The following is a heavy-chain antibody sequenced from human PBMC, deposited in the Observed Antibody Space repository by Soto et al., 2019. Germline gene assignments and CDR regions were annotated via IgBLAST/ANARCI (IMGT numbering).Heavy chain of an antibody. CDR3: ARGTERRFLEWLSVDNWFDP. D-gene: IGHD3-3*01. CDR2: MNPNSGNT. CDR1: GYTFTSYA. J-gene: IGHJ5*02. Sequence: GASLRVSCKASGYTFTSYAINSVRQATGQGLEWMGWMNPNSGNTGYAQKFRGRVTMTRNTSISTAYMELNSLRSEDTAVYYCARGTERRFLEWLSVDNWFDPWGQGTLVTVSS. V-gene: IGHV1-8*01.